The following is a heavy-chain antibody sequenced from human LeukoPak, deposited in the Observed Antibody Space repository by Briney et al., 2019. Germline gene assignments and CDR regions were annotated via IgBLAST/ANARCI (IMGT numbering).Heavy chain of an antibody. V-gene: IGHV1-2*02. CDR1: GYTFTNYY. CDR3: ARGFSIAIFGVVFY. D-gene: IGHD3-3*01. Sequence: ASVKVSCNASGYTFTNYYMHWVRQAPGPGLGRMGWSNPDSGDRNSAQKLQGRVTMTRDTSISTAYMELSGLRSDDTAVYYCARGFSIAIFGVVFYWGQGTLVTVSS. CDR2: SNPDSGDR. J-gene: IGHJ4*02.